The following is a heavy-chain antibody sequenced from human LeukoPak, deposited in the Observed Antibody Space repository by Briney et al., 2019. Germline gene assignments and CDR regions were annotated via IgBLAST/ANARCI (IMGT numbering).Heavy chain of an antibody. Sequence: SETLSLTCTVSGGSISSYYWSWIRQPPGKGLEWIGYIYYSGSTNYNPSLKSRVTISVDTSKNQFSLKLSSVTAADTAVYYCARMRGSYGDYAYYYYGMDVWGQGTTVTVP. J-gene: IGHJ6*02. CDR2: IYYSGST. CDR3: ARMRGSYGDYAYYYYGMDV. CDR1: GGSISSYY. V-gene: IGHV4-59*08. D-gene: IGHD4-17*01.